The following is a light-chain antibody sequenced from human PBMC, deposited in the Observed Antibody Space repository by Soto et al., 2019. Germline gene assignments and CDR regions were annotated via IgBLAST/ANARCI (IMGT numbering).Light chain of an antibody. CDR1: SSNIGSNT. Sequence: QSVLTQQPSASGTPGQRVTISCSGSSSNIGSNTVNWYQQLPGTAPKLPIYSSNQRPSGVPDRFSGSKSGTSASLAITGLQAEDDADYYCQSYDSSLSGAKVVFGGGTKVTVL. CDR3: QSYDSSLSGAKVV. V-gene: IGLV1-44*01. CDR2: SSN. J-gene: IGLJ2*01.